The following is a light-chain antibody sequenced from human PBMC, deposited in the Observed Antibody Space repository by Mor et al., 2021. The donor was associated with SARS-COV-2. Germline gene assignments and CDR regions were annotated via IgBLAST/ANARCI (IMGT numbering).Light chain of an antibody. Sequence: RASQSISSWLAWYQQKPGKAPKLLIDKASSLESGVPSRFSGSGSGTEFTLTISSLQPDDFATYYCQQYNSYPYTFGQGTKL. V-gene: IGKV1-5*03. J-gene: IGKJ2*01. CDR1: QSISSW. CDR3: QQYNSYPYT. CDR2: KAS.